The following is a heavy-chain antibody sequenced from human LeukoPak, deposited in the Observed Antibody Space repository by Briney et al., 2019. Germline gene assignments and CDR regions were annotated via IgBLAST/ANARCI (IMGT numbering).Heavy chain of an antibody. CDR3: ESYRGAFFQH. CDR1: GGSFSGYY. CDR2: INHSGST. J-gene: IGHJ1*01. V-gene: IGHV4-34*01. D-gene: IGHD4-23*01. Sequence: SETLSLTCAVYGGSFSGYYWSWIRQPPGKGLEWIGEINHSGSTNYNPSLKSRVTISVDTSKNQFSLKLSSVTAADTAVYYCESYRGAFFQHWGQGTLVTVSS.